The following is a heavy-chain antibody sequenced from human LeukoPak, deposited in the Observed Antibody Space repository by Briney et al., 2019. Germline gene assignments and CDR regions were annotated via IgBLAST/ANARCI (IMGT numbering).Heavy chain of an antibody. V-gene: IGHV3-30*18. Sequence: PGGSLRLSCAASGFTFSNAWMSWVRQAPGKGLEWVAVISYDGSNKYYADSVKGRFTISRDNSKNTLYLQMNSLRAEDTAVYYCAKAASSSWPSYYYGMDVWGQGTTVTVSS. D-gene: IGHD6-13*01. CDR1: GFTFSNAW. CDR2: ISYDGSNK. CDR3: AKAASSSWPSYYYGMDV. J-gene: IGHJ6*02.